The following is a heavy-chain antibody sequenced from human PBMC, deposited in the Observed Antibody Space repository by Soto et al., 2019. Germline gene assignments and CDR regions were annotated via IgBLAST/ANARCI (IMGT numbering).Heavy chain of an antibody. CDR1: GDTFRTYA. V-gene: IGHV1-69*01. CDR3: ARGPGMAQNYYFGMDV. Sequence: QVQLVQSGAEVKRPRSSVKVSCKASGDTFRTYAMNWVRQAPGQGLEWIGGIIPMFGTRNYAQKFQGRVTFTADESAGTGYMELSGLRSDDTAVYYCARGPGMAQNYYFGMDVWGQGTTVTVSS. CDR2: IIPMFGTR. J-gene: IGHJ6*02.